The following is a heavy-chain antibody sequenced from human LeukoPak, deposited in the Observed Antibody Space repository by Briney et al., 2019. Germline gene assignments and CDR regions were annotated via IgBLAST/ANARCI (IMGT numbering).Heavy chain of an antibody. CDR2: ISGDGGST. V-gene: IGHV3-43*02. CDR1: GFTFDDYA. J-gene: IGHJ6*03. Sequence: PGGSLRLSCAPSGFTFDDYAMHCVRHAPGKGLEWVSLISGDGGSTYYADSVKGRFTLSRDNSKNSLYLQMNSLRTEDTALYYCAKRPNVYTLRVSFGYYYMDVWGKGTTVTVSS. D-gene: IGHD3-16*01. CDR3: AKRPNVYTLRVSFGYYYMDV.